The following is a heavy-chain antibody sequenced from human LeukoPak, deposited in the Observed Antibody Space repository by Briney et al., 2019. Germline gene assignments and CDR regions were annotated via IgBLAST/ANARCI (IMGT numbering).Heavy chain of an antibody. D-gene: IGHD3-22*01. J-gene: IGHJ3*02. Sequence: SQTLSLTCTVSGGSISSGSYYWSWIRQPAGKGLEWIGRIYTSGSTNYNPSLKSRVTISVDTSKNQFSLKLSSVTAADTAVYYCARPVGLRITTRYDAFDIWGQGTMVTVSS. CDR3: ARPVGLRITTRYDAFDI. V-gene: IGHV4-61*02. CDR2: IYTSGST. CDR1: GGSISSGSYY.